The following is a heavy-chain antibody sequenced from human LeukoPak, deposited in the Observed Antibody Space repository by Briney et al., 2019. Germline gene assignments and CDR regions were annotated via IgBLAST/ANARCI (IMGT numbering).Heavy chain of an antibody. V-gene: IGHV3-30*04. CDR3: ARAPPSRHFFDY. Sequence: GGSLRLSCAASGFTFSSYAMQWVRQAPGKGLEWVAVISYDGSNKYYADSVKGRFTISRDNSKNTLYLQMSSLRAEDTAVYYCARAPPSRHFFDYWGQGTLVTVSS. D-gene: IGHD3-3*02. CDR2: ISYDGSNK. J-gene: IGHJ4*02. CDR1: GFTFSSYA.